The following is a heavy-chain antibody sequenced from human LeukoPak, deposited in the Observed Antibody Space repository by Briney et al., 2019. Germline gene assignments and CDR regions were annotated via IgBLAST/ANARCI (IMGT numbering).Heavy chain of an antibody. CDR2: ICYSGST. D-gene: IGHD1-1*01. V-gene: IGHV4-39*07. Sequence: SETLSLTCTVPGGSISSSSYYWGWIRQPPGKGLEWIGSICYSGSTYYNPSLKSRVTISVDTSKNQFSLKLSSVTAADTAVYYCARGAGYVNGYWGQGTLVTVSS. CDR3: ARGAGYVNGY. J-gene: IGHJ4*02. CDR1: GGSISSSSYY.